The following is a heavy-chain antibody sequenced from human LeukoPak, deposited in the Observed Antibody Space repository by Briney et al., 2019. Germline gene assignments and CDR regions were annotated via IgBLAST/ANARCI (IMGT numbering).Heavy chain of an antibody. D-gene: IGHD3-22*01. Sequence: SQTLSLTCTVSGGSISSRGYYWSWIRQHPGKGLEWIGYIYYSGSTYYNPSLKSRVTISVDTSKNQFSLKLSSVTAADTAVYYCARVTMIVVVNWFDPWGQGTLVTVSS. V-gene: IGHV4-31*03. CDR2: IYYSGST. CDR1: GGSISSRGYY. J-gene: IGHJ5*02. CDR3: ARVTMIVVVNWFDP.